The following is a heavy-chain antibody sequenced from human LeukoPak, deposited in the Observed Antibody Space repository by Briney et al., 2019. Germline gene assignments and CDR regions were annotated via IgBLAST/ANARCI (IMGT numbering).Heavy chain of an antibody. D-gene: IGHD1-26*01. Sequence: TSETLSLTCTVSGGSISSHFCSWIRQPPGKGLEWIGYIHYSGSTNYNPSLKSRVTISVDTSKNQFSLRLSSVTAADTAVYYCARDGYSGSSLFDYWGQGTLVTVSS. V-gene: IGHV4-59*11. CDR3: ARDGYSGSSLFDY. CDR2: IHYSGST. J-gene: IGHJ4*02. CDR1: GGSISSHF.